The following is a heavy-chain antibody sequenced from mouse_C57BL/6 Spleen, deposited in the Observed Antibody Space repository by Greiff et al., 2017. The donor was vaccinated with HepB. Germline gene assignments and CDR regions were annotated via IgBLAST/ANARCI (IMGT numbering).Heavy chain of an antibody. V-gene: IGHV1-55*01. CDR2: IYPGSGST. Sequence: VQLQQPGAELVKPGASVKMSCKASGYTFTSYWITWVKQRPGQGLEWIGDIYPGSGSTNYNEKFKSKATLTVDTSSSTAYMQLSSLTSEDSAVYYCARVCGSSYGFAYWGQGTLVTVSA. D-gene: IGHD1-1*01. J-gene: IGHJ3*01. CDR1: GYTFTSYW. CDR3: ARVCGSSYGFAY.